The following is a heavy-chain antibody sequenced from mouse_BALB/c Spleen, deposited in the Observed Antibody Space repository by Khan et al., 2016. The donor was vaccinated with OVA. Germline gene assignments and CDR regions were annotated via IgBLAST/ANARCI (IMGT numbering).Heavy chain of an antibody. CDR1: GYTFTDFT. Sequence: QVQLQQSGAELVRPGVSVKISCKGSGYTFTDFTMHWVKQSHAKSLEWIGVVNTYYGDATYNQKFKGKATMTVDKSSTTAYMELDRLTSEDSAIYCGARGGGGDRFAYWGQGTLVTVSA. J-gene: IGHJ3*01. CDR2: VNTYYGDA. V-gene: IGHV1S137*01. CDR3: ARGGGGDRFAY.